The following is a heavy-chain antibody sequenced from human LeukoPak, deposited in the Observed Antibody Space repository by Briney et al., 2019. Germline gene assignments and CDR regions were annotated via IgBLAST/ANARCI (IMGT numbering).Heavy chain of an antibody. CDR1: GGSFSGYY. CDR2: INHSGST. D-gene: IGHD5-24*01. J-gene: IGHJ4*02. CDR3: ARAGDGYNYGFFDY. Sequence: PSETLSLTCAVSGGSFSGYYWNWIRQPPGKGLEWIGGINHSGSTNYNSSLKSRVTISVDASKNQFSLKLSSVTAADTAVYYCARAGDGYNYGFFDYWGQGTLVTVSS. V-gene: IGHV4-34*01.